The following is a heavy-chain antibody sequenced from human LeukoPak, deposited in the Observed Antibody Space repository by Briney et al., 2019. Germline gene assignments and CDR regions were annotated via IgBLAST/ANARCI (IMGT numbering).Heavy chain of an antibody. J-gene: IGHJ4*02. CDR2: ISSSGSTI. D-gene: IGHD3-22*01. V-gene: IGHV3-11*01. CDR3: ARAVKYYYDSSALAH. Sequence: GGSLRLSCAASGFTFSDYYMSWIRQAPGKGLEWVSYISSSGSTIYYADSVKGRFTISRDNARNSLYLQMNSLRAEDTAVYYCARAVKYYYDSSALAHWGQGTLVTVSS. CDR1: GFTFSDYY.